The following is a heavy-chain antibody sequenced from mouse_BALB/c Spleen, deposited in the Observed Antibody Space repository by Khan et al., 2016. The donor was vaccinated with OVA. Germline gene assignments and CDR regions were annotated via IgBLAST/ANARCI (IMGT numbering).Heavy chain of an antibody. CDR3: ARGGGTAPFAY. J-gene: IGHJ3*01. V-gene: IGHV5-15*02. D-gene: IGHD1-2*01. CDR2: ISDLAYTI. Sequence: EVQLQESGGGLVQPGGSRKLSCAASGFTFSDYGMAWVRQAPGKGPEWVAFISDLAYTIYYGDAVTGRFTISRENAKNTLYLELSSLRSEDIAIYYWARGGGTAPFAYWGLGTLVTVSA. CDR1: GFTFSDYG.